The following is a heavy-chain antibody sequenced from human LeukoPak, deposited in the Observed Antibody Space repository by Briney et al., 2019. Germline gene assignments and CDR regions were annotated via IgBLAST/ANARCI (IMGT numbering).Heavy chain of an antibody. J-gene: IGHJ6*04. D-gene: IGHD2-2*01. Sequence: PSGTLSLTCAVSGGSISSGGYSWSWIRQPPGKGLEWIGYIYHSGSTYYNPSLKSRVTISVDRSKNQFSLKLSSVTAADTAVYYCARYCSSTSCFQSGGHYYGMDVWGKGTTVTVSS. CDR2: IYHSGST. CDR1: GGSISSGGYS. V-gene: IGHV4-30-2*01. CDR3: ARYCSSTSCFQSGGHYYGMDV.